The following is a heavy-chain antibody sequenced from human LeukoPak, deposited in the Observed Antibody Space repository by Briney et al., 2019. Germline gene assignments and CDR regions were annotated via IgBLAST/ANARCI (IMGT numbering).Heavy chain of an antibody. Sequence: SQTLSLTCAVSCGSISSGGYSWSWIRQPPGKGLEGIGYIYHSGSTYYNPSLKSRVTISVDRSKNQFSLKLSSVTAADTAVYYCASGTECGGDCYSLWGQGTLVTVSS. CDR2: IYHSGST. CDR3: ASGTECGGDCYSL. V-gene: IGHV4-30-2*01. D-gene: IGHD2-21*02. J-gene: IGHJ4*02. CDR1: CGSISSGGYS.